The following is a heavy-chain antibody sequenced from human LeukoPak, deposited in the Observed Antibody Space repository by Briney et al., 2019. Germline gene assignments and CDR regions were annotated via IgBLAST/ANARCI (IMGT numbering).Heavy chain of an antibody. CDR1: GGSISSYY. D-gene: IGHD1-26*01. J-gene: IGHJ4*02. CDR2: IYYSGST. CDR3: ARDYQWGRTYYFDY. Sequence: SETLSLTCTVSGGSISSYYWSWFRQPPGKGLEWIGYIYYSGSTNYNPSLKSRVTISVDTSKNQFSLKLSSVTAADTAVYYCARDYQWGRTYYFDYWGQGTLVTVSS. V-gene: IGHV4-59*01.